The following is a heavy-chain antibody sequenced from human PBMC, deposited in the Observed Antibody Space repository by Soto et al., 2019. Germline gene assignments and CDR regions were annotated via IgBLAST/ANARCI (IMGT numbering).Heavy chain of an antibody. CDR1: GGTFSSYA. V-gene: IGHV1-69*13. CDR2: IIPIFGAA. CDR3: AREWVVTGGRYYEDYYYGMDV. Sequence: SVKVSCKASGGTFSSYAISWVRQAPGQGLEWMGGIIPIFGAANYAQKFQGRVTITADESTSTAYMELSSLRSEDTAVYYCAREWVVTGGRYYEDYYYGMDVWGQGTTVTVSS. D-gene: IGHD1-26*01. J-gene: IGHJ6*02.